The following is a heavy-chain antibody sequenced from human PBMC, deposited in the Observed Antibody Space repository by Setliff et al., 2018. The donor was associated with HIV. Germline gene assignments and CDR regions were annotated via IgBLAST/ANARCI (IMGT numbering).Heavy chain of an antibody. CDR1: GFTFSSYA. J-gene: IGHJ4*02. Sequence: GGSLRLSCAASGFTFSSYAMHWVRQAPGKGLEWVAVISYDGSNKYYADSVKGRFTISRDNAKNSLYLQMNSLRAEDTAVYYCARHSPSDYWGQGTLVTVSS. CDR3: ARHSPSDY. CDR2: ISYDGSNK. V-gene: IGHV3-30*04.